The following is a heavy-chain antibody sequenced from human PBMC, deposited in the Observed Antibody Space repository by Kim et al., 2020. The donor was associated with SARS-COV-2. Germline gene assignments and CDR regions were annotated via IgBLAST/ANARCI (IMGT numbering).Heavy chain of an antibody. CDR3: AKQTWVSDWFDP. V-gene: IGHV3-23*01. Sequence: TFPADSVKGHFTISRDNSKNTVYLQMNSLRAGDTAVYYCAKQTWVSDWFDPWGRGTLVTVSS. D-gene: IGHD3-10*01. J-gene: IGHJ5*02. CDR2: T.